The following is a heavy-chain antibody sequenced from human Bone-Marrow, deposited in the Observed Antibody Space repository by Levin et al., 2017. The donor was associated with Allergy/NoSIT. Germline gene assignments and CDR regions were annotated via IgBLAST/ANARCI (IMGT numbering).Heavy chain of an antibody. D-gene: IGHD3-22*01. Sequence: GGSLRLSCTVSGFTFRGYAMHWVRQAPGKGLEWVAVISYDGREKFYADSVMGRFNVSRDNSKNTLYLQINSLTNEDTAIYYCATQYFYDESGSLRGTFDYWGQGTLLIVSS. CDR3: ATQYFYDESGSLRGTFDY. J-gene: IGHJ4*02. V-gene: IGHV3-30*03. CDR2: ISYDGREK. CDR1: GFTFRGYA.